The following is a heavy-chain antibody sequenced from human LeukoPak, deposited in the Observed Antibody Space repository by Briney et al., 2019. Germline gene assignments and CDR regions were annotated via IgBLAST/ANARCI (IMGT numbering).Heavy chain of an antibody. J-gene: IGHJ4*02. V-gene: IGHV1-2*02. Sequence: ASVKVSCKASGYTFTGYYMHWVRQAPGQGLEWMGWINPNSGGTNYAQKFQGRVTMTRDTSISTAYMELSRLRSDDTAVYYCARGPRYYYDSSGYFQFDYWGQGTLVTVSS. D-gene: IGHD3-22*01. CDR1: GYTFTGYY. CDR2: INPNSGGT. CDR3: ARGPRYYYDSSGYFQFDY.